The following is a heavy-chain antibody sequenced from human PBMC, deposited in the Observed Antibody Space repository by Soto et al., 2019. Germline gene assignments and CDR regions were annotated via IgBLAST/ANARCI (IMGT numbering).Heavy chain of an antibody. CDR2: IVVGSGNT. CDR3: AADVLQSYTDYYYLMDV. Sequence: SVKVSCKASGFTFTSSAVQWVRQARGQRLEWIGWIVVGSGNTNYAQKFQERVTITRDMSTSTAYMELSSLRSEDTAVYYCAADVLQSYTDYYYLMDVWGQGTTVPVSS. D-gene: IGHD2-2*02. J-gene: IGHJ6*02. V-gene: IGHV1-58*01. CDR1: GFTFTSSA.